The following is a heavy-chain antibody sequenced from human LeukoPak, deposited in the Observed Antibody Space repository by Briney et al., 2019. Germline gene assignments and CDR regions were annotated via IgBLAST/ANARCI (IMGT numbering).Heavy chain of an antibody. CDR3: AVNHGDYVSSFDY. Sequence: PGGSLRLSCAASGFTFSSYGMHWVRQAPGKGLEWVAVISYDGSNKYYADSVKGRFTISRDNSKSTLYLQMNSLRAEDTAVYYCAVNHGDYVSSFDYWGQGTLVTVSS. V-gene: IGHV3-30*03. D-gene: IGHD4-17*01. J-gene: IGHJ4*02. CDR2: ISYDGSNK. CDR1: GFTFSSYG.